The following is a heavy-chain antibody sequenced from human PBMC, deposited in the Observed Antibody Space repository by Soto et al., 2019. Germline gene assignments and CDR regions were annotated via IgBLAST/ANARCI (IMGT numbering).Heavy chain of an antibody. D-gene: IGHD5-18*01. J-gene: IGHJ4*02. V-gene: IGHV3-33*01. CDR3: ATSGYRNGLDN. Sequence: QVQLVESGGAVVQPGRSLRLSCAASGFTFSRYGMHWVRQAPGKGLEWVAIIWYDGNNKYYADSVQGRFTISRDNSKNTLYLELNSLRVEDTAIYFCATSGYRNGLDNWGQGTLVSVSS. CDR1: GFTFSRYG. CDR2: IWYDGNNK.